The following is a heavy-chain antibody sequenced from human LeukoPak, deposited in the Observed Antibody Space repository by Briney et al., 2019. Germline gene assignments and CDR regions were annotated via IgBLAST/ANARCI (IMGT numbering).Heavy chain of an antibody. CDR2: TYYRSKWYY. CDR3: ARETSFRYYDFWSGWDY. V-gene: IGHV6-1*01. J-gene: IGHJ4*02. D-gene: IGHD3-3*01. Sequence: KGLEWLGRTYYRSKWYYDYAVAVKSRISINPDTSKNQFSLQLSSVTPEDTAVYYCARETSFRYYDFWSGWDYWGQGTLVTVSS.